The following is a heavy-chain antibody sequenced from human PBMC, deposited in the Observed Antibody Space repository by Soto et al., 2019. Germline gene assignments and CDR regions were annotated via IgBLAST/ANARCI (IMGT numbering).Heavy chain of an antibody. Sequence: SETLSLTCAVYGGSFSGYYWSWIRQPPGKGLEWIGDIYHSGSTNYNPSLKSRVTISVDTSKNQFSLKLSSVTAADTAVYYCARDHRAKLNYWGQGTLVTVSS. V-gene: IGHV4-34*01. CDR1: GGSFSGYY. CDR3: ARDHRAKLNY. CDR2: IYHSGST. J-gene: IGHJ4*02. D-gene: IGHD3-16*01.